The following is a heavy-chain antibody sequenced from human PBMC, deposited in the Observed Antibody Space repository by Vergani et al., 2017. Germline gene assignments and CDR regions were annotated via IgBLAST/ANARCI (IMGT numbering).Heavy chain of an antibody. J-gene: IGHJ4*02. D-gene: IGHD3-16*01. CDR1: GGSISSYY. CDR2: IYYSVST. V-gene: IGHV4-59*01. CDR3: ARVGGGPFFDY. Sequence: QVQLQESGPGLVKPSETLSLTCTVSGGSISSYYWSWIRQPPGKGLEWIGYIYYSVSTNYNPSLKSRVTISVDTSKNQFSLKLSSVTAADTAVYYCARVGGGPFFDYWDQGTLVTVSS.